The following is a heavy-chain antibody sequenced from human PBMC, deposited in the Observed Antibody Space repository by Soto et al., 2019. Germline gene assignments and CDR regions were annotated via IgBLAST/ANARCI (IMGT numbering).Heavy chain of an antibody. D-gene: IGHD3-10*01. CDR1: GFTFTNSA. Sequence: PXGSLRLSCAASGFTFTNSAMNWVRQVPGKGLEWVSAIIHSGDITYYADSVKGRFTISRDNSKNTLFLQMNSLRAEDTAMYYCGTDVGDLWLVFEYWRQGTLVTVSS. CDR2: IIHSGDIT. V-gene: IGHV3-23*01. J-gene: IGHJ4*03. CDR3: GTDVGDLWLVFEY.